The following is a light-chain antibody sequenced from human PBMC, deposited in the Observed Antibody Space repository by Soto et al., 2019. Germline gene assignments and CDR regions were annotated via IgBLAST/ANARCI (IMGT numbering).Light chain of an antibody. CDR2: DVS. CDR3: SSYTSSRGYV. J-gene: IGLJ1*01. Sequence: QSVLTQPASVSGSPGQSITISCTGTSSYVGGYNYVSWYQQHPGKAPKLMIYDVSNRPSGVSNRFSGSKSGNTASLTISGLQAEDEADYYCSSYTSSRGYVFGTGTKVTVL. CDR1: SSYVGGYNY. V-gene: IGLV2-14*01.